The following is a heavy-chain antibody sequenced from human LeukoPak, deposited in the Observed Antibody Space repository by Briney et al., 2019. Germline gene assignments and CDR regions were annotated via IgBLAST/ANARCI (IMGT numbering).Heavy chain of an antibody. CDR2: IKEDGRDK. CDR1: GFTFSSSW. V-gene: IGHV3-7*01. J-gene: IGHJ4*02. Sequence: GGSLRLSCAASGFTFSSSWMTGVRQAPGKGLEWVASIKEDGRDKYYVDSVKGRFTISRDNAKNSVYLQMNSLRAEDTAVYYCARDPGRGFDYWGQGALVTVSS. D-gene: IGHD1-26*01. CDR3: ARDPGRGFDY.